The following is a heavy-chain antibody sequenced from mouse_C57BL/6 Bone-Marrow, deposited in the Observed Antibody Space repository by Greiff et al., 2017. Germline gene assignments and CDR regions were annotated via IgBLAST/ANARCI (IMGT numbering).Heavy chain of an antibody. V-gene: IGHV2-2*01. J-gene: IGHJ4*01. Sequence: QVQLKESGPGLVQPSQSLSITCTVSGFSLTSYGVHWVRQSPGKGLEWMGVIWSGGSTDYNAAFISRLSISKDNSKSQVFFEMHSLQAYYTAIYYCARRVVATDFYSMDYWGQGTSVTVSS. CDR1: GFSLTSYG. CDR3: ARRVVATDFYSMDY. CDR2: IWSGGST. D-gene: IGHD1-1*01.